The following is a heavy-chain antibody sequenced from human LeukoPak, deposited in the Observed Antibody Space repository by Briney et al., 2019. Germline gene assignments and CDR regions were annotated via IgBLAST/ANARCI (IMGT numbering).Heavy chain of an antibody. D-gene: IGHD7-27*01. Sequence: GGSLKLSCAASGFTFSDSAMHWVRQAPGKGLQWFGRIRNKADSYATVYGASVKGRSTIARDDSKNTAYLQMNSLKTEDTAVYYCTTHDPSWGSSDYWGQGTLVTVSS. CDR1: GFTFSDSA. J-gene: IGHJ4*02. CDR2: IRNKADSYAT. CDR3: TTHDPSWGSSDY. V-gene: IGHV3-73*01.